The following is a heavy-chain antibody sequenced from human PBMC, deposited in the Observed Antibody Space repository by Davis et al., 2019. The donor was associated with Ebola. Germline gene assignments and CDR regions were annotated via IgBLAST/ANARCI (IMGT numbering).Heavy chain of an antibody. CDR3: ARRYCSGGSCYGTFDY. V-gene: IGHV3-21*05. CDR1: GFTFSTYG. CDR2: ISSSSSYT. D-gene: IGHD2-15*01. Sequence: GGSLRLSCVASGFTFSTYGMHWVRQAPGKGLEWVSYISSSSSYTNYADSVKGRFTISRDNAKNSLYLQMNSLRAEDTAVYYCARRYCSGGSCYGTFDYWGQGTLVTVSS. J-gene: IGHJ4*02.